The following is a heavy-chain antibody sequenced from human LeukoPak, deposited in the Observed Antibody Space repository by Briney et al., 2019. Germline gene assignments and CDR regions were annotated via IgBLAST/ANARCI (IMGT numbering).Heavy chain of an antibody. V-gene: IGHV3-21*04. Sequence: GGSLRLSCAASGFTFSSYSMNWVRQAPGKGLEWVSSISSSSSYIYYADSVKGRFTISRDNAKNSLYLQMNSLRAEDTAVYYCAKDLGYCSGGSCPRSWFDHWGQGTLVTVSS. CDR1: GFTFSSYS. CDR2: ISSSSSYI. J-gene: IGHJ5*02. D-gene: IGHD2-15*01. CDR3: AKDLGYCSGGSCPRSWFDH.